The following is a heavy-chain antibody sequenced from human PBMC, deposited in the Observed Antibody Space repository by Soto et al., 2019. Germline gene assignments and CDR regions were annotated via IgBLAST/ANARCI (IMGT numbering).Heavy chain of an antibody. D-gene: IGHD3-3*01. J-gene: IGHJ4*02. CDR3: AREMPFLEWLSPLPFDY. V-gene: IGHV3-74*01. Sequence: QPGGSLRLSCAASGFTFSSYWMNWVRQAPGKGLVWVSRINSDGSSTSYADSVKGRFTISRDNAKNTLYLQMNSLRAEDTAVYYCAREMPFLEWLSPLPFDYWGQGTLVTVSS. CDR1: GFTFSSYW. CDR2: INSDGSST.